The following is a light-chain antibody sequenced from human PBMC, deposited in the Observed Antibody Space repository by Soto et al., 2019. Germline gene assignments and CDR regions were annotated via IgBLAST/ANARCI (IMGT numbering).Light chain of an antibody. J-gene: IGKJ4*01. CDR3: QQYYSYPPG. CDR2: AAS. V-gene: IGKV1-8*01. CDR1: QGISSY. Sequence: AIRMTQSPSSLSASTGDRVTITCRASQGISSYLAWYQQKPGKAPKLLIYAASTLQSGVPSRFSGSGSGTDFTPTISCLPSEDFATYYCQQYYSYPPGFGGGTKVEIK.